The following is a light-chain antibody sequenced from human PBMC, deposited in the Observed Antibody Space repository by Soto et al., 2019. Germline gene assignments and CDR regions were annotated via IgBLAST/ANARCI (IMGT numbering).Light chain of an antibody. V-gene: IGKV3-20*01. CDR2: GAS. J-gene: IGKJ1*01. CDR3: QQYGSSPWT. Sequence: EIVLTQSPGTLSLSPGERATLSCRASQSVSSSYLAWYQQKPGQAPRLLIYGASSRATGIPDRFSGSGSGTDFTLTNSRLEPEDFAGFYCQQYGSSPWTFGQGTKVEIK. CDR1: QSVSSSY.